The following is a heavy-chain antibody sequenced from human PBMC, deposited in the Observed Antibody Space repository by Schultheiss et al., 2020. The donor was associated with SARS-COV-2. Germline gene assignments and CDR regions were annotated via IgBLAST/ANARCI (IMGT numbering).Heavy chain of an antibody. V-gene: IGHV3-64*02. D-gene: IGHD3-22*01. Sequence: GGSLRLSCAASGFTFSSYAMHWVRQAPGKGLEYVLAISSNGGSTYYADSVKGRFTISRDNSKNTLYLQMNSLRAEDTAVYYCARDIRSGYYYLDAFDIWGQGTTVTVSS. J-gene: IGHJ3*02. CDR2: ISSNGGST. CDR3: ARDIRSGYYYLDAFDI. CDR1: GFTFSSYA.